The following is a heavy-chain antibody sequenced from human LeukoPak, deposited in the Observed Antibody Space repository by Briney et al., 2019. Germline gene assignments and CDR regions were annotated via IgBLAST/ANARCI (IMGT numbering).Heavy chain of an antibody. CDR3: ARAMGDGSSWQYYYYYYMDV. D-gene: IGHD6-13*01. J-gene: IGHJ6*03. Sequence: PSETLSLTCTVSGGSISSYYWSWIRQPPGKGLEWSEYIYYSGSTNYNPSLKSRVTISVDTSKNQFSLKLSSVTAADTAVYYCARAMGDGSSWQYYYYYYMDVWGKGTTVTVSS. V-gene: IGHV4-59*01. CDR1: GGSISSYY. CDR2: IYYSGST.